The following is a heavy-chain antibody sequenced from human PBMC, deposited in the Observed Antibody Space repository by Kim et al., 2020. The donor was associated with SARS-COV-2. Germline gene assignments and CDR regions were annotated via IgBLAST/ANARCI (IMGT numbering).Heavy chain of an antibody. CDR1: GFTFSNAW. Sequence: GGSLRLSCAASGFTFSNAWMSWVRQAPGKGLEWVGRIKSKTDGGTTDYAAPVKGRFTISRDDSKNTLYLQMNSLKTEDTAVYYCTTTYYYGSGSYRDYWGQGTLVTVSS. CDR3: TTTYYYGSGSYRDY. J-gene: IGHJ4*02. V-gene: IGHV3-15*01. D-gene: IGHD3-10*01. CDR2: IKSKTDGGTT.